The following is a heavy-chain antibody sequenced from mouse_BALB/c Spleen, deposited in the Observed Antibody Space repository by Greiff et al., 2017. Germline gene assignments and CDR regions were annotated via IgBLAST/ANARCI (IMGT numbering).Heavy chain of an antibody. CDR1: GYAFSSSW. D-gene: IGHD2-3*01. CDR3: ARGDGYYQAWFAY. Sequence: QVQLKQSGPELVKPGASVKISCKASGYAFSSSWMNWVKQRPGQGLEWIGRIYPGDGDTNYNGKFKGKATLTADKSSSTAYMQLSSLTSVDSAVYFCARGDGYYQAWFAYWGQGTLVTVSA. J-gene: IGHJ3*01. V-gene: IGHV1-82*01. CDR2: IYPGDGDT.